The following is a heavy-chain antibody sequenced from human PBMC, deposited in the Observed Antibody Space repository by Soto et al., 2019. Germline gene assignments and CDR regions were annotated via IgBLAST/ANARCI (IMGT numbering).Heavy chain of an antibody. V-gene: IGHV4-59*01. CDR1: GGSISSYY. CDR3: ARGDPLLWFGDKVYYRMDV. CDR2: IYYSGST. D-gene: IGHD3-10*01. Sequence: SETLSLTCTVSGGSISSYYWSWIRQPPGKGLEWIGYIYYSGSTNYNPSLKSRVTISVDTSKNQFSLKLSSVTAADTAVYYCARGDPLLWFGDKVYYRMDVRGQGTTVTVSS. J-gene: IGHJ6*02.